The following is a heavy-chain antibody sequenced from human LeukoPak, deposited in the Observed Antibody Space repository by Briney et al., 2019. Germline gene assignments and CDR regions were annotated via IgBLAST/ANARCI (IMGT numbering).Heavy chain of an antibody. Sequence: PGRSLRLSCAASGFTFSSYGMHWVRQAPGKGLEWVAVISYDGSNKYYADSVKGRFTISRDNSKNTLYLQMNSLRAEDTAVYYCAKDAYCDYVWGSPHGHYFDYWGQGTLVTVSS. D-gene: IGHD3-16*01. J-gene: IGHJ4*02. V-gene: IGHV3-30*18. CDR3: AKDAYCDYVWGSPHGHYFDY. CDR1: GFTFSSYG. CDR2: ISYDGSNK.